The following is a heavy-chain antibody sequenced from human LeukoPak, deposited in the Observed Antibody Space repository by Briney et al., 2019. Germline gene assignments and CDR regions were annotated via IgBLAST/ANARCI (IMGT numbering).Heavy chain of an antibody. CDR3: AKDRWGEQWLEPDY. D-gene: IGHD6-19*01. V-gene: IGHV3-48*04. CDR2: ISSTSNTI. CDR1: GFTFSSIT. Sequence: GGSLRLSCVASGFTFSSITMTWVRKAPGKGLEWVSCISSTSNTIYYADSVKGRFTISRDNAKNSLYLQMNSLRAEDTALYHCAKDRWGEQWLEPDYWGQGTLVTVSS. J-gene: IGHJ4*02.